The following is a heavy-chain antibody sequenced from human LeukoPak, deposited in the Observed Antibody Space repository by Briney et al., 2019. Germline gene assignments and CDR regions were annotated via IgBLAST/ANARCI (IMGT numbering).Heavy chain of an antibody. CDR1: GLTVSSCA. D-gene: IGHD5-12*01. CDR3: AKRSGPLDY. Sequence: QPGGSLRLSCAVSGLTVSSCAMSWVRQAPGKGLQWVSSISASGGSTYYADSVKGRFTISRDKSKNTVYLQMNSLRADDTAVYYCAKRSGPLDYWGQGTLVTVSS. CDR2: ISASGGST. V-gene: IGHV3-23*01. J-gene: IGHJ4*02.